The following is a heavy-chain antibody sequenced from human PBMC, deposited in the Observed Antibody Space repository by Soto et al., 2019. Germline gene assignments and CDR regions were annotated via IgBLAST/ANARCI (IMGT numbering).Heavy chain of an antibody. CDR2: ITAANGDT. CDR3: ARASYSSSPVIGMDV. V-gene: IGHV1-3*01. Sequence: GASVKVSCKASGYTFTSYGIHWVRQAPGQRLEWMGWITAANGDTKYSPKFQGRVTITRDTSASTAYMELRSLRSDDTAVYYWARASYSSSPVIGMDVWGQGTTVTVSS. J-gene: IGHJ6*02. CDR1: GYTFTSYG. D-gene: IGHD6-13*01.